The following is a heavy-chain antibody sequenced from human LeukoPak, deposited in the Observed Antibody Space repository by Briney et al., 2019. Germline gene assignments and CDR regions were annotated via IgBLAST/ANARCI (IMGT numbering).Heavy chain of an antibody. CDR3: AKGGGGTCYARSDY. Sequence: PRGSLRHSCADPECTFSSYAVSLVRQGPGKRLEWVSSVCSGGSTYYADSVKGRFTISRDDSKNTLSLEMNTLRAEDTAVYYCAKGGGGTCYARSDYWGQGTLVTVSS. V-gene: IGHV3-23*01. J-gene: IGHJ4*02. CDR2: VCSGGST. D-gene: IGHD2-15*01. CDR1: ECTFSSYA.